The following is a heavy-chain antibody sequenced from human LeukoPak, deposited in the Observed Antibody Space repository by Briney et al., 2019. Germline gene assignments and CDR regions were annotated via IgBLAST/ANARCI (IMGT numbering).Heavy chain of an antibody. CDR3: ARTRSYYMDV. CDR1: GASISNYY. Sequence: SETLSLTCTVSGASISNYYWTWIRQPAGKGLEWIGRMYSTGSTIYNPSLKSRVTMSVDTSKNQFSLTLSSVTAADTAGYYCARTRSYYMDVWAKGTTVTVSS. CDR2: MYSTGST. D-gene: IGHD6-19*01. V-gene: IGHV4-4*07. J-gene: IGHJ6*03.